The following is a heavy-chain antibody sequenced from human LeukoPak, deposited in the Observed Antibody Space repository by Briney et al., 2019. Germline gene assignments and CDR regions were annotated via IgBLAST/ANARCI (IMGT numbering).Heavy chain of an antibody. D-gene: IGHD3-10*01. CDR3: ARVYYGSGSLHYYYYYMDV. V-gene: IGHV1-46*01. CDR2: INPSGGST. Sequence: GASVKVSCKASGYTFTSYGISWARQAPGQGLEWMGIINPSGGSTSYAQKFQGRVTMTRDTSTSTVYMELSSLRSEDTAVYYCARVYYGSGSLHYYYYYMDVWGKGTTVTISS. J-gene: IGHJ6*03. CDR1: GYTFTSYG.